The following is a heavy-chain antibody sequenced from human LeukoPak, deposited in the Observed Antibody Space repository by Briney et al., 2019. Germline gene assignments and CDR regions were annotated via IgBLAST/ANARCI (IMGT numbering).Heavy chain of an antibody. V-gene: IGHV4-31*03. J-gene: IGHJ3*02. CDR3: ARGVDTGMGRPDAFDI. CDR2: IYYSGST. Sequence: KASETLSLTCTVSGGSISSGGYYWSWIRQHPGKGLEWIGYIYYSGSTYYNPSLKSRVTISVDTSKNQFSLKLSSVAAADKAVYYFARGVDTGMGRPDAFDIWGQGTMVTVSS. CDR1: GGSISSGGYY. D-gene: IGHD5-18*01.